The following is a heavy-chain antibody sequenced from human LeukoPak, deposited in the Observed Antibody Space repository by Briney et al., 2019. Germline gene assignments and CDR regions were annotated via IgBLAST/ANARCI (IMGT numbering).Heavy chain of an antibody. V-gene: IGHV4-59*12. J-gene: IGHJ4*02. CDR2: IYYSGST. CDR3: ARELTYSGSHRNFDS. Sequence: SETLSLTCTVSGGSISSYYWSWIRQPPGKGLEWIGYIYYSGSTNYNPSLRSRVTIPVDTSNDQFSLRMSYVTAADTAVYFCARELTYSGSHRNFDSWGQGTLVTVSS. CDR1: GGSISSYY. D-gene: IGHD1-26*01.